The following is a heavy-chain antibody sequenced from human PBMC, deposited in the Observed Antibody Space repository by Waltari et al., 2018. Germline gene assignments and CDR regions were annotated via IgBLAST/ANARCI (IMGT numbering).Heavy chain of an antibody. J-gene: IGHJ4*02. D-gene: IGHD3-22*01. CDR1: GFTFSSYA. V-gene: IGHV3-23*01. Sequence: EVQLLESGGGLVQPGGSLRLSCAASGFTFSSYAMSWARQAPGKGLEWVSAISGSGGSTYYADSVKGRFTISRDNSKNTLYLQMNSLRAEDTAVYYCAKDPDYYDSSGYVFDYWGQGTLVTVSS. CDR2: ISGSGGST. CDR3: AKDPDYYDSSGYVFDY.